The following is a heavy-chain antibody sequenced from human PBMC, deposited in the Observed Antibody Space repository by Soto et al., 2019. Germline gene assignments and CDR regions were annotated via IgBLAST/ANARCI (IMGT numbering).Heavy chain of an antibody. V-gene: IGHV1-18*04. Sequence: QVQLVQSGAEVKKPGASVKVSCKASGYTFTSYGISWVRQAPGQGLEWMGWISAYNGNTNYAQKLQGRVTMTTDTSTSTAYMELRSLRSDDTAMYYCARDSPGYCSSTSCYVFDYWGQGTLVTVSS. CDR3: ARDSPGYCSSTSCYVFDY. J-gene: IGHJ4*02. CDR1: GYTFTSYG. D-gene: IGHD2-2*01. CDR2: ISAYNGNT.